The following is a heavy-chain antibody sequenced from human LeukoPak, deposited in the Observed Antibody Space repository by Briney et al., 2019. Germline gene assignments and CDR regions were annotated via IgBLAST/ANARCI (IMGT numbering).Heavy chain of an antibody. CDR2: ISGSGDKI. CDR1: GFTFSNSA. J-gene: IGHJ4*02. Sequence: PGGSLRLSCAASGFTFSNSAMTWVRQAPGKGLEWVSAISGSGDKIHYADSVKGRFTISRDNSKNTLYLQMNSLRVKDTAIYYCAKDWSCDYWGQGTLITVSS. V-gene: IGHV3-23*01. CDR3: AKDWSCDY. D-gene: IGHD1-26*01.